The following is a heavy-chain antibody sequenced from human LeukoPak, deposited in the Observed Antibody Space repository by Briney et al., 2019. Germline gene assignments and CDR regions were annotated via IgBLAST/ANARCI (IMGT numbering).Heavy chain of an antibody. J-gene: IGHJ5*02. V-gene: IGHV1-2*02. CDR1: GYTFTGYY. Sequence: ASVKVSFKASGYTFTGYYMHWVRQAPGQGLEWMGWINPNSGGTNYAQKFQGRVTMTRDTSTNAAYMELNKLTSDDTAVYYCGRGNKSFDPWGQGTLVTVSS. CDR2: INPNSGGT. CDR3: GRGNKSFDP.